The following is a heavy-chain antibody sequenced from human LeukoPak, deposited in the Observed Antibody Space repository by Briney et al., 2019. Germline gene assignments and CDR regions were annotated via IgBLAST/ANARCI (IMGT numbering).Heavy chain of an antibody. J-gene: IGHJ4*02. V-gene: IGHV1-18*01. D-gene: IGHD3-22*01. CDR1: GYTFTGFG. CDR3: ARDRGYYDSSGLLTDYPLPDFDY. Sequence: GASVKVSCKASGYTFTGFGISWLRQAPGQGLEWMGWISTYNVNTNYAQKFQGRVTMTTDTSTSTAYMELRSLRSDDTAVYYCARDRGYYDSSGLLTDYPLPDFDYWGQGTLVTVSS. CDR2: ISTYNVNT.